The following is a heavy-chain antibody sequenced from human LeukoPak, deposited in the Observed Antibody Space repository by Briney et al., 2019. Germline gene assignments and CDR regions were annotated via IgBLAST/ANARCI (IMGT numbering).Heavy chain of an antibody. CDR1: GFTFSSYA. CDR2: ISGSGGST. Sequence: GGSLRLSCAASGFTFSSYAMSWVRQAPGKGLEWVSAISGSGGSTYYADSVKGRFTISRDNSKNTLYLQMNSLRAEDTAVYYCAKGYCGSGSRGYFDYWGQGTLVTVSS. J-gene: IGHJ4*02. V-gene: IGHV3-23*01. D-gene: IGHD3-10*01. CDR3: AKGYCGSGSRGYFDY.